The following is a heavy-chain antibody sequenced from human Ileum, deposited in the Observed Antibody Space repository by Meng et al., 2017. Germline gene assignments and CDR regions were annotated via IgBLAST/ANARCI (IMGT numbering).Heavy chain of an antibody. J-gene: IGHJ4*02. CDR1: GGSISSSNW. CDR2: IYHSGST. V-gene: IGHV4-4*02. D-gene: IGHD4-23*01. Sequence: QAQLQAAGPGLLKPSGTLSPTCAVSGGSISSSNWWSWVRQPPGKGLEWIGEIYHSGSTNYNPSLKSRVTISVDKSKNQFSLKLSSVTAADTAVYYCARYILRWGYYFDYWGQGTLVTVSS. CDR3: ARYILRWGYYFDY.